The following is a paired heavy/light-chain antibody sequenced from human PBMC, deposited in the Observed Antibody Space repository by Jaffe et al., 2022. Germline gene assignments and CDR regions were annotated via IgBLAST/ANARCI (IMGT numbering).Heavy chain of an antibody. CDR3: ARGHVQYYDFWSGYPNWFDP. D-gene: IGHD3-3*01. CDR1: GGSVSSGSYY. CDR2: IYYSGST. Sequence: QVQLQESGPGLVKPSETLSLTCTVSGGSVSSGSYYWSWIRQPPGKGLEWIGYIYYSGSTNYNPSLKSRVTISVDTSKNQFSLKLSSVTAADTAVYYCARGHVQYYDFWSGYPNWFDPWGQGTLVTVSS. J-gene: IGHJ5*02. V-gene: IGHV4-61*01.
Light chain of an antibody. CDR2: EVS. Sequence: QSALTQPASVSGSPGQSITISCTGTSSDVGGYNYVSWYQQHPGKAPKLMIYEVSNRPSGVSNRFSGSKSGNTASLTISGLQAEDEADYYCSSYTSSSTHVVFGGGTKLTVL. CDR1: SSDVGGYNY. CDR3: SSYTSSSTHVV. J-gene: IGLJ2*01. V-gene: IGLV2-14*01.